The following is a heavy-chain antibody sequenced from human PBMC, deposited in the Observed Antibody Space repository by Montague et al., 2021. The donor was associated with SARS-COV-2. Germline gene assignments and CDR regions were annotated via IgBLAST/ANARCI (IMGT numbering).Heavy chain of an antibody. CDR2: ISYDGSNK. V-gene: IGHV3-30*04. Sequence: SLRLSCAASGFTFSSYAMHWVRQAPGKGLEWVAVISYDGSNKYYVDSVKGRLTISRDNSKNTLYLQMNSLRAEDTAVYYCARDQRGKYDYVWGSRFDPWGQGTLVTVSS. CDR3: ARDQRGKYDYVWGSRFDP. D-gene: IGHD3-16*01. J-gene: IGHJ5*02. CDR1: GFTFSSYA.